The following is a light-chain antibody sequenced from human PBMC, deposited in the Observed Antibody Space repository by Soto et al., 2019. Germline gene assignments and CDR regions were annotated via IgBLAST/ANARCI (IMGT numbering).Light chain of an antibody. CDR3: ATWDDSLNGWV. CDR2: GDK. J-gene: IGLJ3*02. Sequence: QPVLTQAPSASGAPGQKVTISCSGSTSNIGSNTVNWYQQLSGAAPKLLVYGDKQRPSGVPDRFSGSKSGASASLAISGLQSEDEADYYCATWDDSLNGWVFGGGTKLTVL. CDR1: TSNIGSNT. V-gene: IGLV1-44*01.